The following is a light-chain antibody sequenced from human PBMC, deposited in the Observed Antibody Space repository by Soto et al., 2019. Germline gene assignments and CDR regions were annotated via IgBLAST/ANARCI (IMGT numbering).Light chain of an antibody. CDR3: CSYAGSSTWV. CDR1: SSDLGSYNL. CDR2: EGS. Sequence: QSALTQPASVSGSPGQSITISCTGTSSDLGSYNLVSWYQQQPGKAPRVMIYEGSKRPSGVSNRFSGSKSDNTASLTISGLQAEDEADYYCCSYAGSSTWVFGGGTKLTVL. V-gene: IGLV2-23*01. J-gene: IGLJ3*02.